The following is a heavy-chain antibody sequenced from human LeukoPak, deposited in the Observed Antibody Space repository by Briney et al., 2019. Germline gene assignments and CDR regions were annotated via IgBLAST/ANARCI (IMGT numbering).Heavy chain of an antibody. CDR2: ISAGGGST. CDR1: GFIFSNYA. D-gene: IGHD6-13*01. V-gene: IGHV3-23*01. J-gene: IGHJ4*02. CDR3: AKSIAAAGRVFDY. Sequence: PGGSLRLSCAASGFIFSNYAMSWVRQAPGKGLEWVSAISAGGGSTNYVDSVKGRFTISRDNSKNTLFLQMNSLRAEDTAVYYCAKSIAAAGRVFDYWGQGTLVTVSS.